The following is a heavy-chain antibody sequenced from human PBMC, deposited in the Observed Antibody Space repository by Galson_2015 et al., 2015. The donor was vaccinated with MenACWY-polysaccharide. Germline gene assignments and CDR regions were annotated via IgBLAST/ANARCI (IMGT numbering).Heavy chain of an antibody. Sequence: TLSLTCTVSGGSISSGSYYWSWLRQPAGKGLEWIGRIYTSGSTNYNPSLKSRVTISVDTSKNQFSLKLSSVTAADTAVYYCARDPPYDFWSGHYYYGMDVWGQGTTVTVSS. CDR1: GGSISSGSYY. CDR3: ARDPPYDFWSGHYYYGMDV. CDR2: IYTSGST. D-gene: IGHD3-3*01. J-gene: IGHJ6*02. V-gene: IGHV4-61*02.